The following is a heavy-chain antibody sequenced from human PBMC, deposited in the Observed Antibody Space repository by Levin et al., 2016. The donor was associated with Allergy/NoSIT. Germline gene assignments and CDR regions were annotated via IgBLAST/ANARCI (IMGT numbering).Heavy chain of an antibody. V-gene: IGHV1-2*02. J-gene: IGHJ4*02. CDR2: INPNSGGT. Sequence: ASVKVSCKASGYTFTGYYMHWVRQAPGQGLEWMGWINPNSGGTNYAQKFQGRVTMTRDTSISTAYMELSRLRSDDTAVYYCARGRSASPTGGPAYFDYWGQGTLVTVSS. CDR3: ARGRSASPTGGPAYFDY. CDR1: GYTFTGYY. D-gene: IGHD7-27*01.